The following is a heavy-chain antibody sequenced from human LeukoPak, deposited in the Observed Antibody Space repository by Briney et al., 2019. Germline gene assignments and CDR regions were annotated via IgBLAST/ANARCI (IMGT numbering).Heavy chain of an antibody. CDR1: GFTFSSYW. V-gene: IGHV3-74*01. CDR3: ASGRAASGLYHEF. J-gene: IGHJ4*02. CDR2: LNSDGTIT. D-gene: IGHD3-16*02. Sequence: GGSLRLSCVASGFTFSSYWIHWVRQAPRKGLVLVSRLNSDGTITKYAASVKGRFNISRDNAKHTLYLQMHRLRDEDTAVYYCASGRAASGLYHEFWGQGTLVTVSS.